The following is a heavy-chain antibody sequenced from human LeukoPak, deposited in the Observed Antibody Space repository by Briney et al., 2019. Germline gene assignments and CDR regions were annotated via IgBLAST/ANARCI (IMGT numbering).Heavy chain of an antibody. Sequence: SETLSLTCAVYGGSFSGHYWTWIRQSPGKGLEWIGEINHSGSTSYNASLTSRVTISVDTTKNRFSLRLSSVTAADTAVYFCASAPATAGTIDYWGQGTLVTVSS. CDR1: GGSFSGHY. D-gene: IGHD1-7*01. J-gene: IGHJ4*02. CDR2: INHSGST. V-gene: IGHV4-34*01. CDR3: ASAPATAGTIDY.